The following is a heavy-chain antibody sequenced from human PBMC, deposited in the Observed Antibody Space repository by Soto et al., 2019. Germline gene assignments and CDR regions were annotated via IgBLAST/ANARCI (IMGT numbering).Heavy chain of an antibody. CDR3: ARRSGAGIYYNFWSGYYSNWFDP. Sequence: ASVKVSCKASGYTFTSYDINWVRQATGQGLEWMGWMNPNSGNTGYAQKFQGRVTMTRNTSISTAYMELSSLRSEDTAVYYCARRSGAGIYYNFWSGYYSNWFDPWGQGTLVTVSS. D-gene: IGHD3-3*01. CDR2: MNPNSGNT. V-gene: IGHV1-8*01. CDR1: GYTFTSYD. J-gene: IGHJ5*02.